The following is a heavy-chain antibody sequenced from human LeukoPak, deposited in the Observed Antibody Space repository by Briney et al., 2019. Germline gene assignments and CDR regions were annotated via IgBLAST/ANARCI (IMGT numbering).Heavy chain of an antibody. D-gene: IGHD2-2*01. Sequence: ASVKVSCKVSGYTLTELSMHWVRQAPGKGLEWMGGFDPEDGETIYAQKFQGRVTMTEDTSTDTAYMELSSLRSEDTAVYYCATDLILAVRDSSTFYFDYWGQGTLVTVSS. V-gene: IGHV1-24*01. CDR3: ATDLILAVRDSSTFYFDY. CDR1: GYTLTELS. CDR2: FDPEDGET. J-gene: IGHJ4*02.